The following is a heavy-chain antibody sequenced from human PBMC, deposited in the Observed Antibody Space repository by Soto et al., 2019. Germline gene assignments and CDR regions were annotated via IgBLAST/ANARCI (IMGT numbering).Heavy chain of an antibody. CDR3: ARGGWGSGSYYYYYGMDV. D-gene: IGHD3-10*01. CDR2: ISSSSSYI. V-gene: IGHV3-21*01. Sequence: PGGSLRLSCAASGFTFSSYSMNWVRQAPGKGLDWVSSISSSSSYIYYADSVKGRFTISRDNAKNSLYLQMNSLRAEDTAVYYCARGGWGSGSYYYYYGMDVCGQGTTVTVSS. J-gene: IGHJ6*02. CDR1: GFTFSSYS.